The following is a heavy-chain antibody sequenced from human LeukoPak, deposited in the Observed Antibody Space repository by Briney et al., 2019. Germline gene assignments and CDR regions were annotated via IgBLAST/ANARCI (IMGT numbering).Heavy chain of an antibody. CDR2: MNPNSGNT. CDR3: ARDLQQLGAFDI. D-gene: IGHD6-13*01. Sequence: ASVKVSCKASGYTFTSYDINWVRQATGQGLEWMGWMNPNSGNTGYAQKFQGRVTITRNTSISTAYMELSSLRSEDTAVYYCARDLQQLGAFDIWGQGTMVTVSS. J-gene: IGHJ3*02. V-gene: IGHV1-8*03. CDR1: GYTFTSYD.